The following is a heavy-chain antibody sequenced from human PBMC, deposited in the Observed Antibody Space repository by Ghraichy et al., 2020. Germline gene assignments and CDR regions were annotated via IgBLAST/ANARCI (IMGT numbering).Heavy chain of an antibody. CDR2: FTGSGGTT. J-gene: IGHJ3*02. CDR3: AKSRMIADAFDI. D-gene: IGHD3-22*01. V-gene: IGHV3-23*01. CDR1: GFTFRNFA. Sequence: GESLNISCAASGFTFRNFAMSWVRQAPGKGLEWVSGFTGSGGTTYYADSVKGRFTISRDDSKNSLYLQMNSLRVEDTAIYYCAKSRMIADAFDIWGQGTMVTVSS.